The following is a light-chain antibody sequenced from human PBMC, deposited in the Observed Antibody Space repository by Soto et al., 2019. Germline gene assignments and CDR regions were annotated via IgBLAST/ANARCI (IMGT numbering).Light chain of an antibody. J-gene: IGLJ2*01. V-gene: IGLV2-14*01. CDR2: EVS. CDR1: SSDIGGYNY. Sequence: QSALTQPASVSGSPGQSITISCTGTSSDIGGYNYVSWYQQHPGKAPKLMIYEVSSRPSGVSNRFSGYKSGNTASLTISGLQAEDEAEYYCRSYTTSSTHVVFGEGTKLTVL. CDR3: RSYTTSSTHVV.